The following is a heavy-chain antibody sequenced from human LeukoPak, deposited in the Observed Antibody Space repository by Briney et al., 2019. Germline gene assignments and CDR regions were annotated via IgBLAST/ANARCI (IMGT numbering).Heavy chain of an antibody. CDR2: IYYSGST. CDR1: GGSISSYY. Sequence: SETLSLTCTVSGGSISSYYWSWIRQPPGKGLEWIGYIYYSGSTNYNPSLKSRVTISVDTSKNQFSLKLSSVTAADTAVYYCARHYNWNDGFDYWGQGTQVTVSS. D-gene: IGHD1-20*01. V-gene: IGHV4-59*08. J-gene: IGHJ4*02. CDR3: ARHYNWNDGFDY.